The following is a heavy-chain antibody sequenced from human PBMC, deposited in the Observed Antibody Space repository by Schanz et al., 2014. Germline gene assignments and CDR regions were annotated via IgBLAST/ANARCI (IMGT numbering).Heavy chain of an antibody. CDR3: AKIERNED. J-gene: IGHJ4*02. V-gene: IGHV3-30*18. D-gene: IGHD1-1*01. CDR2: VSSDGNND. CDR1: GFTFRGYA. Sequence: VQLLESGGGLVQPGGSLRLSCAASGFTFRGYAMSWVRQAPGKGLEWVALVSSDGNNDYYTDSVKGRFTISRDNSKNTLYLQMNSLRAEDTAVYFCAKIERNEDWGQGTLVTVSS.